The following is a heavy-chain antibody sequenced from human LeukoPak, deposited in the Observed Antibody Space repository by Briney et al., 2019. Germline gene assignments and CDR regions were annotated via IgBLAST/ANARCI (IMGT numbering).Heavy chain of an antibody. CDR2: INHSGST. D-gene: IGHD3-10*01. CDR3: ARGHNYYGSGSYYNSRYYYYYGMDV. J-gene: IGHJ6*02. Sequence: PSETLSLTCAVYGGSFSGYYWSWIRQPPGKGLKWIGEINHSGSTNYNPSLKSRVTISVDTSKNQFSLKLSSVTAADTAVYYCARGHNYYGSGSYYNSRYYYYYGMDVWGQGTTVTVSS. CDR1: GGSFSGYY. V-gene: IGHV4-34*01.